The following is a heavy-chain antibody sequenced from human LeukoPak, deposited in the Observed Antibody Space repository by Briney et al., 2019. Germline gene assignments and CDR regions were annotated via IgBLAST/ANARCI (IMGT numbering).Heavy chain of an antibody. J-gene: IGHJ6*03. CDR3: ARDRGSSWVYYYYMDV. D-gene: IGHD6-13*01. CDR1: GFTFSSYG. Sequence: PGGSLRLSCAASGFTFSSYGMHWVRQAPGKGLEWVAVIWYDGSNKYYADSVKGRFTISRDNSKNTLYLLMNSLRVEDTAVYYCARDRGSSWVYYYYMDVWGKGTPVTVSS. V-gene: IGHV3-33*01. CDR2: IWYDGSNK.